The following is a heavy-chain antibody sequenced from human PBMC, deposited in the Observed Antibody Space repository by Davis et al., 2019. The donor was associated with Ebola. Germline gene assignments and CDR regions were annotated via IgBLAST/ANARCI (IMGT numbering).Heavy chain of an antibody. CDR2: ISYDGSNK. CDR3: VFEAQDGTTFDY. CDR1: GFTFSSYW. D-gene: IGHD1-7*01. J-gene: IGHJ4*02. V-gene: IGHV3-30-3*01. Sequence: GESLKISCAASGFTFSSYWMSWVRQAPGKGLEWVAVISYDGSNKYYADSVKGRFTISRDNSKNTLYLQMNSLRAEDTAVYYCVFEAQDGTTFDYWGQGTLVTVSS.